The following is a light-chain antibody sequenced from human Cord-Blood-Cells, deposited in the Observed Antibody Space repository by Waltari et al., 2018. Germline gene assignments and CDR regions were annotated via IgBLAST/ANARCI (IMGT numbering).Light chain of an antibody. V-gene: IGKV3-15*01. CDR1: QSVSSN. J-gene: IGKJ4*01. CDR2: GAS. Sequence: EIVMTQSPATLSVSPGERATLSCRASQSVSSNLAWYQQKPGQASRLLIYGASTRATGIPAKFSGSGSGTEFTLTISSLQSEDFAVDYCQQYNNWPPLTFGGGTKVEIK. CDR3: QQYNNWPPLT.